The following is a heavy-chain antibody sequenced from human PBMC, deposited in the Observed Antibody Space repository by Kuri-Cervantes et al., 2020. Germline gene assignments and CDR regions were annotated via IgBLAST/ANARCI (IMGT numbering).Heavy chain of an antibody. CDR1: GFTFRNYW. CDR3: ASGDGWLVDH. J-gene: IGHJ4*02. Sequence: GESLKISCAASGFTFRNYWMTWFRQAPGKGLEWVANINQYGSDISYLASVRGRFFISRDNAQNSLNLQMHSLRAEDSAAYYCASGDGWLVDHWGQGALVTVSS. V-gene: IGHV3-7*01. CDR2: INQYGSDI. D-gene: IGHD5-24*01.